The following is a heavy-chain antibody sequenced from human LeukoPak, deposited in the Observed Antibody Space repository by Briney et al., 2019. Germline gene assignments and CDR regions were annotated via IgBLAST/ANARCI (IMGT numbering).Heavy chain of an antibody. CDR1: GFTFSSYW. D-gene: IGHD6-19*01. CDR2: IKQDGSEK. J-gene: IGHJ5*02. Sequence: SGGSLRLSCAAPGFTFSSYWMSWVRQAPGKGLEWVANIKQDGSEKYYVDSVKGRFTISRDNAKNSLYLQMNSLRAEDTAVYYCARDVSSGRNWFDPWGQGTLVTVSS. V-gene: IGHV3-7*01. CDR3: ARDVSSGRNWFDP.